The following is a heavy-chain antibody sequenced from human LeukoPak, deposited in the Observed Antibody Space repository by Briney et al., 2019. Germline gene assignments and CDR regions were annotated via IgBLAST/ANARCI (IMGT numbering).Heavy chain of an antibody. D-gene: IGHD3-10*01. CDR3: ARAYYGSGADDAFDI. J-gene: IGHJ3*02. CDR1: GFTFSSYE. CDR2: ISSGSTI. V-gene: IGHV3-48*03. Sequence: GGSLRLSCAASGFTFSSYEMNWVRQAPGKGLEWVSYISSGSTIYYADSVKGRFTISRDNAKNSLYLQMNSLRAEDTAVYYCARAYYGSGADDAFDIWGQGTMVTVSS.